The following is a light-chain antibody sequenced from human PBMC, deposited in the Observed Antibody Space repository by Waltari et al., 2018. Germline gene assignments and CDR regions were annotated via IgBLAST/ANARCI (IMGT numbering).Light chain of an antibody. CDR3: MQARQTPWT. Sequence: DIVMTKSPPPLSVTPGEPASISCRSNQSLLNSSGNTFLDWYLQKPGQSPQLLIYLISNRASGVPDRFSGSGSGTDFTLKISRVEAEDVGVYFCMQARQTPWTFGQGTKVEIK. J-gene: IGKJ1*01. V-gene: IGKV2-28*01. CDR1: QSLLNSSGNTF. CDR2: LIS.